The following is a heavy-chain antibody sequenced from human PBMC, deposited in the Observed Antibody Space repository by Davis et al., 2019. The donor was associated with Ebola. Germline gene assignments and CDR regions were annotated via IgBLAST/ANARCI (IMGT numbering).Heavy chain of an antibody. Sequence: PGGSLRLSCKGSGYSFTSYWIGWVRQMPGKGLEWMGIIYPGDSDTRYSPSFQGQVTISADKSISTAYLQWSSLKASDTAMYYCARGRTTVTSYFGYWGQGTLVTVSS. D-gene: IGHD4-17*01. V-gene: IGHV5-51*01. J-gene: IGHJ4*02. CDR2: IYPGDSDT. CDR3: ARGRTTVTSYFGY. CDR1: GYSFTSYW.